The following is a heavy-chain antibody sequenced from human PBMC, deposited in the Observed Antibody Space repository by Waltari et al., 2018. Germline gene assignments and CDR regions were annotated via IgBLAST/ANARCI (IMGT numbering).Heavy chain of an antibody. D-gene: IGHD1-26*01. J-gene: IGHJ4*02. CDR2: ISSSSSTI. Sequence: EVQLVESGGGLVQPGGSLRLSCAASGFTFSSYSMNWVRQAPGKGLEWVSYISSSSSTIYYADSVKGRFTISRDNAKNSLYLQMNSLRAEDTAVYYCARGWELRSKYYFDYWGQGTLVTVSS. CDR3: ARGWELRSKYYFDY. CDR1: GFTFSSYS. V-gene: IGHV3-48*04.